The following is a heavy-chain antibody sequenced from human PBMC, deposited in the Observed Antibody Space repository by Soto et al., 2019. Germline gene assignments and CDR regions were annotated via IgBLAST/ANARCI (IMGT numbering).Heavy chain of an antibody. Sequence: SETLSLTCTVSGVSISSGDYYWSWIRQPPGKGLEWIGYIYYSENTYSNPSLKSRVAISGDTSKNQFSLKLSSVTAADTAVYYCARRVFGELSNWFDPWGQGTLVTVSS. D-gene: IGHD3-10*01. CDR1: GVSISSGDYY. V-gene: IGHV4-30-4*01. CDR3: ARRVFGELSNWFDP. CDR2: IYYSENT. J-gene: IGHJ5*02.